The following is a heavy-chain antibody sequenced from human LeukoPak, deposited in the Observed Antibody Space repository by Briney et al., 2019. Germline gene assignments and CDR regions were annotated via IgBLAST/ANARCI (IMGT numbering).Heavy chain of an antibody. V-gene: IGHV4-39*07. Sequence: PSETLSLTCTVSGGSISSSSYYWGWIRQPPGKGLEWIGSIYYSGSTYYNPSLKSRVTISVDTSKNQFSLKLSSVTAADTAVYYCARSYDILAGYSRGGGYYFDYWGQGTLVTVSS. CDR1: GGSISSSSYY. CDR3: ARSYDILAGYSRGGGYYFDY. J-gene: IGHJ4*02. D-gene: IGHD3-9*01. CDR2: IYYSGST.